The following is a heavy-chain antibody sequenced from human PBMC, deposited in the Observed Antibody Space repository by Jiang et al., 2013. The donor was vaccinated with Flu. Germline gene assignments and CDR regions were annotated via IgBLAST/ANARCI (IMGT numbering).Heavy chain of an antibody. CDR2: INTNTGNP. CDR1: GYIFSKYA. V-gene: IGHV7-4-1*02. Sequence: QSGSELKKPGASVKVSCKASGYIFSKYALNWVRQAPGQGLEWMGWINTNTGNPRYAQDFTGRFVFSLDTSVSTAYLQISSLKAEDTAVYYCARPAGINSGWYLVAYDIWGQGTMVTVSS. J-gene: IGHJ3*02. CDR3: ARPAGINSGWYLVAYDI. D-gene: IGHD6-19*01.